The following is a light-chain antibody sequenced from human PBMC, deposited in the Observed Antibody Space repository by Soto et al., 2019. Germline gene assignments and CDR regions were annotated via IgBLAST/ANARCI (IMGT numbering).Light chain of an antibody. J-gene: IGKJ4*01. CDR2: DAS. CDR3: QQYHNCLT. CDR1: QSVNRN. Sequence: EIVMTQSPATLSLSAGERGTLSCRASQSVNRNLAWYQQKPGQAPRLLIYDASTRATGIPARFSGSGSGTEFTLTISSLQSEDFAVYYCQQYHNCLTFCGGTKVDIK. V-gene: IGKV3-15*01.